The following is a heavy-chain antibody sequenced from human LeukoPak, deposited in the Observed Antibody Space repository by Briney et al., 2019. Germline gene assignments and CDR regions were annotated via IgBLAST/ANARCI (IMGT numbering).Heavy chain of an antibody. CDR1: GYTFANYW. D-gene: IGHD2-15*01. J-gene: IGHJ4*02. CDR3: ARHAGYCTGGKCYSFYYFDY. V-gene: IGHV5-51*01. Sequence: GESLKISCKASGYTFANYWIGWVRHTPGKGLEWMGIIHPGDSDTRYRTSFRGQVTMSVDESTSTAYLHWTSLKASDTAIYYCARHAGYCTGGKCYSFYYFDYWGQGTLVTVSS. CDR2: IHPGDSDT.